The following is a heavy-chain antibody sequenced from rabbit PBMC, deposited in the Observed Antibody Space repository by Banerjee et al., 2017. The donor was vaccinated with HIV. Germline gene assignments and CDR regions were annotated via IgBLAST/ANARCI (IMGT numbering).Heavy chain of an antibody. D-gene: IGHD6-1*01. J-gene: IGHJ4*01. CDR3: ARDQAGYGYDL. Sequence: QLKESGGGLVQPGGSLKLSCKASGFDFSGYYMSWVRQAPGKGLEWIGYIYPVFGTTYNASWVNGRFTISSHNAQNTLYLQLNSLTDVDTATYFCARDQAGYGYDLWGQGTLVTVS. CDR2: IYPVFGTT. CDR1: GFDFSGYY. V-gene: IGHV1S7*01.